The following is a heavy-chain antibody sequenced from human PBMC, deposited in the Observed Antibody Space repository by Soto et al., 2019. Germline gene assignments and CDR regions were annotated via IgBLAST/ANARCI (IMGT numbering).Heavy chain of an antibody. D-gene: IGHD3-10*01. CDR3: ARGVGSGSYYNQYNWFDP. Sequence: ASVKVSCKASGYTFTYYGISWVRQAPGQGLEWMGWISAYNGNTKYAQKLQGRVTMTTDTSTSTAYMELRSLRSDDTAVYYCARGVGSGSYYNQYNWFDPWGQGTLVTV. V-gene: IGHV1-18*01. CDR2: ISAYNGNT. J-gene: IGHJ5*02. CDR1: GYTFTYYG.